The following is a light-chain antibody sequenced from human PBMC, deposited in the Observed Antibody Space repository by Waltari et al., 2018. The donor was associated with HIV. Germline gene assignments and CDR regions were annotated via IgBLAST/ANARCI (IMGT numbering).Light chain of an antibody. J-gene: IGKJ1*01. CDR1: QSVTSTY. CDR2: GGS. Sequence: EIVLTQSPGTLSLHPGDRATLSCRASQSVTSTYLAWYQHKPGQPPRLLMYGGSNRATDTPDRFSGSGSGTDFNLTISRLEPEDFAVYYCQQYDSSPEWTFGQGTKVEIK. CDR3: QQYDSSPEWT. V-gene: IGKV3-20*01.